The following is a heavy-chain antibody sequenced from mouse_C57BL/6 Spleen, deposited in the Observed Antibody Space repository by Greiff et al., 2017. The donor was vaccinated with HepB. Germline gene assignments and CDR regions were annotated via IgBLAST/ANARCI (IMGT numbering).Heavy chain of an antibody. CDR1: GFTFSDYG. J-gene: IGHJ3*01. CDR2: ISSGSSTI. Sequence: EVKVVESGGGLVKPGGYLKLSCAASGFTFSDYGMHWVRQAPEKGLEWVAYISSGSSTIYYADTVKGRFTISRDNAKNTLFLQMTSLRSEDTAMYYCARAGYPAWFAYWGQGTLVTVSA. CDR3: ARAGYPAWFAY. V-gene: IGHV5-17*01. D-gene: IGHD2-2*01.